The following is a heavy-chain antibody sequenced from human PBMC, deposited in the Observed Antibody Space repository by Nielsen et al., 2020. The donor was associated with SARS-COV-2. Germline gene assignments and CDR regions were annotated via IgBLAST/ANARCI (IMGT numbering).Heavy chain of an antibody. CDR2: IKQDGSEK. Sequence: GGSLRLSCPASGFTFSSYWMSWVRQAPGKGLEWVANIKQDGSEKYYVDSVKGRFTISRDNAKNTLYLQMNSLRAEDTAVYYCARAPLDYYYYYYMDVWGKGTTVTVSS. CDR1: GFTFSSYW. V-gene: IGHV3-7*02. CDR3: ARAPLDYYYYYYMDV. J-gene: IGHJ6*03.